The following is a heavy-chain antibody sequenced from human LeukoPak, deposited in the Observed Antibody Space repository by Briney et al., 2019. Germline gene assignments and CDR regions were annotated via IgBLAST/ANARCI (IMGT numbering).Heavy chain of an antibody. D-gene: IGHD4-11*01. CDR1: GFTFNDYA. CDR3: AKDTRYSNYAGGSFDI. V-gene: IGHV3-9*01. Sequence: GGSLRLSCAASGFTFNDYAMHWVRQAPGKGLEWVSGISWNSGGTGYADSVKGRVTISRDNAKNSLYLQMNSLRVEDTALYYCAKDTRYSNYAGGSFDIGGQGTMVTVSS. J-gene: IGHJ3*02. CDR2: ISWNSGGT.